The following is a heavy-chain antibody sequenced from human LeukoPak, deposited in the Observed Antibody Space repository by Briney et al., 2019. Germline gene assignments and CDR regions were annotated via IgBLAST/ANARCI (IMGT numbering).Heavy chain of an antibody. D-gene: IGHD4-17*01. CDR1: GGSFSGYY. V-gene: IGHV4-34*01. Sequence: SETLSLTCAVYGGSFSGYYWSWIRQPPGKGLEWIGEINHSGSTNYNPSLKSRVTISVDTSKNQFSLKLSSVTAADTAVYYCARAKGYGDRYYFAYCGQGTLVTVSS. CDR2: INHSGST. CDR3: ARAKGYGDRYYFAY. J-gene: IGHJ4*02.